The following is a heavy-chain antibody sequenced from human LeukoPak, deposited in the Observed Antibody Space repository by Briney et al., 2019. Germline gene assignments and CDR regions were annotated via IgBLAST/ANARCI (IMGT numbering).Heavy chain of an antibody. J-gene: IGHJ4*02. CDR1: GFTFSSYG. V-gene: IGHV3-30*18. CDR2: ISYDGSNK. CDR3: AKDFAGWGTGQGTFDY. D-gene: IGHD3-16*01. Sequence: PGRSLRLSCAASGFTFSSYGMHWVRQAPGKRLEWVAVISYDGSNKYYADSVEGRFTISRDNSKNTLYLQMNSLRAEDTAVYYCAKDFAGWGTGQGTFDYWGQGTLVTVSS.